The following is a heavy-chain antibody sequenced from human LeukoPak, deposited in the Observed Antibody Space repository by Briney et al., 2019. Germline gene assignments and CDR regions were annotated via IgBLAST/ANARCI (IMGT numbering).Heavy chain of an antibody. CDR3: ARVYYDFWSGYLSYPTPDY. CDR2: INSDGSST. Sequence: RGSLRLSCAASGFTFSSYWMHWVRQAPGKALVWVSRINSDGSSTSYADSVKGRFTISRDNVKNTLYLQMNSLRAEDTAVYYCARVYYDFWSGYLSYPTPDYWGQGTLVTVSS. CDR1: GFTFSSYW. D-gene: IGHD3-3*01. J-gene: IGHJ4*02. V-gene: IGHV3-74*01.